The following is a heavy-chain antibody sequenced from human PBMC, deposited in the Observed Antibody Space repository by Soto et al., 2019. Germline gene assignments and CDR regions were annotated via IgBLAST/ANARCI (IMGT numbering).Heavy chain of an antibody. D-gene: IGHD3-3*01. CDR1: GFTFSSYW. V-gene: IGHV3-74*01. Sequence: GGSLRLSCAASGFTFSSYWMHWVRQAPGKGLVWVSRINSDGSSTSYADSVKGRFTISRDNAKNTLYLQMNSLRAEDTAVYYCARDGITIFGVVTHLNYYYYGMDVWGQGTTVTVSS. CDR3: ARDGITIFGVVTHLNYYYYGMDV. J-gene: IGHJ6*02. CDR2: INSDGSST.